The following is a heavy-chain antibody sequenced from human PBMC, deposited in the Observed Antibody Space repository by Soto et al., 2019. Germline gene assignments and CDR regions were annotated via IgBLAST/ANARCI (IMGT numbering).Heavy chain of an antibody. V-gene: IGHV3-23*01. D-gene: IGHD1-1*01. CDR2: ISDRGDTT. CDR1: GFSISNYA. CDR3: AKDKPGTTSFDY. J-gene: IGHJ4*02. Sequence: GGSLRLSCAASGFSISNYAMSWFRQVPGKGLECVSAISDRGDTTHYADSVKGRFTISRDTSKNTLYLQMNALRAEDTAVYYCAKDKPGTTSFDYWGQGTLVTVSS.